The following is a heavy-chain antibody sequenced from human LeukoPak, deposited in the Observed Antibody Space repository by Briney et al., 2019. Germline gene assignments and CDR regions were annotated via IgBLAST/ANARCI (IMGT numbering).Heavy chain of an antibody. D-gene: IGHD3-3*01. J-gene: IGHJ4*02. Sequence: ASVKVSCKASGYTFTGYYMHWVRQAPGQGLEWMGWINPNSGGTNYAQKFQGRVTMTRDTSISTAYMELSRLRSDDTAVYYCARTLRGDFRSGYYFDYWGQGTLVTVSS. CDR1: GYTFTGYY. CDR3: ARTLRGDFRSGYYFDY. V-gene: IGHV1-2*02. CDR2: INPNSGGT.